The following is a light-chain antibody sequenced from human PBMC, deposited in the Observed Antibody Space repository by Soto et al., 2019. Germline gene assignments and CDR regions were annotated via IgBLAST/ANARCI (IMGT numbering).Light chain of an antibody. CDR1: QDISNY. CDR3: QQCGSSPGT. V-gene: IGKV1-33*01. CDR2: DAS. Sequence: DIQMTQSPSSLSASVGDRVTITCQASQDISNYLNWYQQKLGKAPKLLIYDASNLETGVPSRFSGSGSGTDFTFTISSLQPEDFAVYYCQQCGSSPGTFGQGTKVDIK. J-gene: IGKJ1*01.